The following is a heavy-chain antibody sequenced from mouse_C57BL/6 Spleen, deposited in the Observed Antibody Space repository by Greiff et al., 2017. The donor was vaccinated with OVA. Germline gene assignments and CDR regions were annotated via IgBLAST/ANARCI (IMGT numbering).Heavy chain of an antibody. J-gene: IGHJ2*01. CDR3: ARDLNYPSFDY. CDR2: ISYDGSN. Sequence: EVQLQQSGPGLVKPSQSLSLTCSVTGYSITSGYYWNWIRQFPGNKLEWMGYISYDGSNNYNPSLKNRISITRDTSKNQFFLKLNSVTTEDTATYYCARDLNYPSFDYWGQGTTLTVSS. V-gene: IGHV3-6*01. D-gene: IGHD1-1*01. CDR1: GYSITSGYY.